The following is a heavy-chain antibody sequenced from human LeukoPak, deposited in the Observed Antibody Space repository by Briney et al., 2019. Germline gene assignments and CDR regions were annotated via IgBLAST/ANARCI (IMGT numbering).Heavy chain of an antibody. D-gene: IGHD1-26*01. CDR1: GFTFAGYA. Sequence: PGGSLRLSCAASGFTFAGYAMSWVRQAPGKGLEWASTVSGSGGSTYYADSVKGRFTISRDNSKSILYLQMNSLRADDTAVYYCAKGQGVVGATTRGYFDYWGQGTLVSVSS. CDR2: VSGSGGST. J-gene: IGHJ4*02. CDR3: AKGQGVVGATTRGYFDY. V-gene: IGHV3-23*01.